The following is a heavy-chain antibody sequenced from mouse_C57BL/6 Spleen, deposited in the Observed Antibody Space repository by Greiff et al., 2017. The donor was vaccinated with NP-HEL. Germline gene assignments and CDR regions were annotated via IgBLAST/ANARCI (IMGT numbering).Heavy chain of an antibody. CDR1: GFTFSSYA. CDR2: ICDGGRYT. J-gene: IGHJ2*01. Sequence: EVKLMESGGGLVKPGGSLKLSCAASGFTFSSYAMSWVRQTPEKRLERVATICDGGRYTYYPDNVKGRFTISSDNAKNHMYLQMRHLKSEDTAMYYCARSDYCGSYYFDYWGQGTTLTVSS. V-gene: IGHV5-4*03. CDR3: ARSDYCGSYYFDY. D-gene: IGHD1-1*01.